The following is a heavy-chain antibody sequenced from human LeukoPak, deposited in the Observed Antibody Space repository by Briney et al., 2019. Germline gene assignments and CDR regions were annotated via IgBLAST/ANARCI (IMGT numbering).Heavy chain of an antibody. V-gene: IGHV4-59*01. CDR1: GGSISSYY. J-gene: IGHJ4*02. CDR2: IYYSGST. Sequence: SETLSLTCTVSGGSISSYYWSWIRQPPGKGLEWIGYIYYSGSTNYNPSLKSRVTISVDTSKNQFSLKLSSVTAADTAVYYCARGTTGYSSGRGPFGYWGQGTLVTVSS. CDR3: ARGTTGYSSGRGPFGY. D-gene: IGHD6-19*01.